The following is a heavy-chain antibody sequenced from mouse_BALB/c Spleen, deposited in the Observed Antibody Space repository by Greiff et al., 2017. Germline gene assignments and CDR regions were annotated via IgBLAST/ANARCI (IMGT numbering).Heavy chain of an antibody. Sequence: DVKLQESGPELVKPGASVKIPCKASGYTFTDYNMDWVKQSHGKSLEWIGDINPNNGGTIYNQKFKGKATLTVDKSSSTAYMELRSLTSEDTAVYYCAREGYYEDAMDYWGQGTSVTVSS. CDR1: GYTFTDYN. D-gene: IGHD2-4*01. J-gene: IGHJ4*01. V-gene: IGHV1-18*01. CDR2: INPNNGGT. CDR3: AREGYYEDAMDY.